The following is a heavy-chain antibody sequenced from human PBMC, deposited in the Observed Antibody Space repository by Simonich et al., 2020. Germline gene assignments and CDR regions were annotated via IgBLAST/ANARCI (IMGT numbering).Heavy chain of an antibody. CDR3: ARDSSSWYYFDY. V-gene: IGHV3-21*01. D-gene: IGHD6-13*01. CDR1: GSTFSSYS. J-gene: IGHJ4*02. CDR2: ISRSSSYI. Sequence: EVQLVESGGGLVKPGGSLRLSCAASGSTFSSYSMNWVRQAPGKGVEWVSSISRSSSYIYYADSVKGRFTISRDNAKNSLYLQMNSLRAEDTAVYYCARDSSSWYYFDYWGQGTLVTVSS.